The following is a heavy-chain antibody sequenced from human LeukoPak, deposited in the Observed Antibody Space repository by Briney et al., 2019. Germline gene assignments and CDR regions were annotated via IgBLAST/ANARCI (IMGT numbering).Heavy chain of an antibody. D-gene: IGHD6-19*01. CDR3: GRAAVD. CDR1: GFTFSSYW. V-gene: IGHV3-48*01. Sequence: PGGSLRLSCAASGFTFSSYWMSWVRQAPGKGLEWVSYISGSSSTIYYTDSVKGRFTISRDNAKNSLYLQMNSLRAEDTAVYYCGRAAVDWGQGTLVTVSS. CDR2: ISGSSSTI. J-gene: IGHJ4*02.